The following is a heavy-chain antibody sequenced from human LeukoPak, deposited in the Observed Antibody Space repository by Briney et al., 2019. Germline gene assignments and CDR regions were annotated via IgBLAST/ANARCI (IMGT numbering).Heavy chain of an antibody. Sequence: PGGSLRLSCAASGFTFSSYAMSWVRQAPGKGLEWVSAISGSGGSTYYADPVKGRFTISRDNSKNTLYLQMNSLRAEDTAVYYCAKTGYSSGWGDYYFDYWGQGTLVTVSS. V-gene: IGHV3-23*01. D-gene: IGHD6-19*01. CDR1: GFTFSSYA. CDR2: ISGSGGST. CDR3: AKTGYSSGWGDYYFDY. J-gene: IGHJ4*02.